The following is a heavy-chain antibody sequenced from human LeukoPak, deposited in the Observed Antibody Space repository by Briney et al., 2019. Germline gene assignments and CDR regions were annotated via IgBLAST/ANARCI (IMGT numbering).Heavy chain of an antibody. D-gene: IGHD5-24*01. CDR2: INWSGGDT. Sequence: GGSLRLSCTSSGFIFDDYAMNWVRQVPGKGLEWVSGINWSGGDTDYADSVKGRFTISRDSAKKSLYLQMNSLRAEDTAVYYCARGIWLPDDYWGQGTLVTVSS. V-gene: IGHV3-20*04. CDR1: GFIFDDYA. CDR3: ARGIWLPDDY. J-gene: IGHJ4*02.